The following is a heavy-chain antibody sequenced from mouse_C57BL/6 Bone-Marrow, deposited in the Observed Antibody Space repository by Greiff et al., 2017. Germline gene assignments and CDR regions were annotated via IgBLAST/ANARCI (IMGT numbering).Heavy chain of an antibody. CDR1: GFNIKDDY. D-gene: IGHD2-3*01. CDR3: TTWDGYGYFDV. J-gene: IGHJ1*03. V-gene: IGHV14-4*01. CDR2: IDPENGDT. Sequence: EVQLQQSGAELVRPGASVKLSCTASGFNIKDDYMHWVKQRPEQGLEGIGWIDPENGDTEYASKFQGKATITADTSSNTAYLQLSSLTSEDTAVYYCTTWDGYGYFDVWGTGTTVTVSS.